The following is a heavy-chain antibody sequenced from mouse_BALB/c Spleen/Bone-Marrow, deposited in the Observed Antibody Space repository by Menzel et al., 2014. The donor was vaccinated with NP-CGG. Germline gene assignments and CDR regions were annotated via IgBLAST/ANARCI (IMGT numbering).Heavy chain of an antibody. CDR2: IDTSDSYT. V-gene: IGHV1-69*01. J-gene: IGHJ4*01. CDR1: SYTFTDNW. D-gene: IGHD2-4*01. Sequence: QVQLQQSGAELGMPGASVKMSCKASSYTFTDNWMYWVKQRPGQGLEWIGAIDTSDSYTNFNQKFMGKASLTVDASSGTAYMQVSSLTSDDSAVYYCARGGHDFSLDYWGQGTSVTVSS. CDR3: ARGGHDFSLDY.